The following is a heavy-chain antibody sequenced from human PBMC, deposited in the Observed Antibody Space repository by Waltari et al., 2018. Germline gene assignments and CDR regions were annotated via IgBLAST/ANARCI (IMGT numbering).Heavy chain of an antibody. CDR2: IWEDGSNK. D-gene: IGHD3-22*01. CDR3: ARDEKGWLSASFDY. CDR1: GFTFSSYG. Sequence: VQLLESGGGLVQPGGSLSLSCAASGFTFSSYGMHWVRQAPGKGLEGGAFIWEDGSNKYDADSVKGRFTISRDNAKNSLYLQMNSLRAEDTAVYYCARDEKGWLSASFDYWGQGTLVTVSS. J-gene: IGHJ4*02. V-gene: IGHV3-33*01.